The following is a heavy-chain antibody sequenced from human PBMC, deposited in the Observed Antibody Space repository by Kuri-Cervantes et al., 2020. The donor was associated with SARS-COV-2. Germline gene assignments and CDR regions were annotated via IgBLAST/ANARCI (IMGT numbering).Heavy chain of an antibody. CDR3: AKSMSIAAPASDY. D-gene: IGHD6-13*01. CDR2: ISNSGGST. J-gene: IGHJ4*02. CDR1: GFTFSSYA. V-gene: IGHV3-23*01. Sequence: GGSLRLSCAASGFTFSSYAMRWVRQAPGKGLEWVSTISNSGGSTYYADSVKGRFTISRDNSKDTLYLQMNSLRADDTAVYDCAKSMSIAAPASDYWGREPWSPSPQ.